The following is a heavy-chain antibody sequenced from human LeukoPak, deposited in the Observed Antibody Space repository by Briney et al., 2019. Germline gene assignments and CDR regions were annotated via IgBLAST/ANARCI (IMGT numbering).Heavy chain of an antibody. V-gene: IGHV3-23*01. Sequence: GGPLRLSCAASGFTFSSYAMSWVRQAPGKGLEWVSAISGNGGSTYYADSVKGRFTISRDNSKDALYLQMNSLRAEDTALYYCAKLRGPVSGTGDYWGQGTLVTVSS. D-gene: IGHD6-19*01. CDR2: ISGNGGST. J-gene: IGHJ4*02. CDR3: AKLRGPVSGTGDY. CDR1: GFTFSSYA.